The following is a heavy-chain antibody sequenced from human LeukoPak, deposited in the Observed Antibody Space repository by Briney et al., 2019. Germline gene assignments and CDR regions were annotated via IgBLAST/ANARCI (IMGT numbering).Heavy chain of an antibody. V-gene: IGHV3-53*01. J-gene: IGHJ5*02. CDR3: ARSLGGFDP. D-gene: IGHD3-10*01. CDR1: GLTVSSNY. Sequence: PGGSLRLSCAVFGLTVSSNYMTWVRQAPGKGLEWVSVFDSGSSTYYADSVKGRFTVSRDNPKNTLYLQMNSLRDEDTAIYYCARSLGGFDPWGQGTLVTVSS. CDR2: FDSGSST.